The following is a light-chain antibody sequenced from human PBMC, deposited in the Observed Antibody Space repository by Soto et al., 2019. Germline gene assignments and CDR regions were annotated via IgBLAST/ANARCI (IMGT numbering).Light chain of an antibody. CDR1: QSVSSSY. CDR3: QQYGSSPFT. Sequence: EIVLTQSPGTLSLSPGERATLSCRASQSVSSSYLAWYQQKPGQAPRLLIYAASSRATGIPDRFSGSGPGTDFTLTISRLEPEDFAVYYCQQYGSSPFTFGPGTKVDIK. J-gene: IGKJ3*01. V-gene: IGKV3-20*01. CDR2: AAS.